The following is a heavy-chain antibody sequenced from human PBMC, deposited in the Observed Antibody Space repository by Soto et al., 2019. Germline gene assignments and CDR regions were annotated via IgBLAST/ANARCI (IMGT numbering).Heavy chain of an antibody. CDR1: GFTFSSYG. V-gene: IGHV3-33*01. CDR3: ARSTTPHSRFWSGYFRYYGMDV. CDR2: IWYAAINK. Sequence: PGGSLRLSCAASGFTFSSYGMHWVRQAPGKGLEGVAVIWYAAINKYYADSVTGRFTISRDNSKNTLYLQMNSLRAEDTAVYYCARSTTPHSRFWSGYFRYYGMDVWGQGTTVTVSS. D-gene: IGHD3-3*02. J-gene: IGHJ6*02.